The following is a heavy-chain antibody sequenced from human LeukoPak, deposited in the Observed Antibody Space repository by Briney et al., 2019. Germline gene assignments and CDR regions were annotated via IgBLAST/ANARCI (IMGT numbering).Heavy chain of an antibody. CDR1: GYTFTNYG. D-gene: IGHD6-19*01. CDR3: ARDRGASEWLGG. V-gene: IGHV1-18*04. Sequence: ASVKVSCKASGYTFTNYGIGWVRQPPGQGLEWMGWISAYNGDTKYAQNLQGRVTLTTDTSTSTAYMELRSLNSDDTAVYYCARDRGASEWLGGWGQGTLVTVSS. CDR2: ISAYNGDT. J-gene: IGHJ4*02.